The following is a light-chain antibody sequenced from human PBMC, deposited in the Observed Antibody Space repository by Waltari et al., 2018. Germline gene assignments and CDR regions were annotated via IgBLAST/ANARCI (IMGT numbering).Light chain of an antibody. V-gene: IGKV1-12*01. CDR2: DAS. J-gene: IGKJ4*01. CDR3: QQVDSFPLT. CDR1: QIISMW. Sequence: DIQMTQFPSSVSASVGDRVTITCRASQIISMWLVWFQQKPRRAPKLLIYDASTLQSGVPSRFSGSGSGTDFTLTINSLQPEDFATYYCQQVDSFPLTVGGGTKVEIK.